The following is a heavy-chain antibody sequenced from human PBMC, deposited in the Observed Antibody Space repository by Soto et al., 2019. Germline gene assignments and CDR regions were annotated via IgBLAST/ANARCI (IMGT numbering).Heavy chain of an antibody. D-gene: IGHD3-3*01. CDR2: INAGNGNT. CDR3: ARQPPHPLGDFWGHRNEYYYYYYMDV. CDR1: GYTFTSYA. J-gene: IGHJ6*03. V-gene: IGHV1-3*01. Sequence: QVQLVQSGAEVKKPGASVKVSCKASGYTFTSYAMHWVRQAPGQRLEWMGWINAGNGNTKYSQKFQGRVTITRDTSASTAYMELSSLRSEDTAVYYCARQPPHPLGDFWGHRNEYYYYYYMDVWGKGTTVTVSS.